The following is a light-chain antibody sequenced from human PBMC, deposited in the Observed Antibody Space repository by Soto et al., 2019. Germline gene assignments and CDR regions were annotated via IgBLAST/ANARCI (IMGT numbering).Light chain of an antibody. J-gene: IGKJ4*01. CDR3: QQYNNWPLT. CDR2: DAS. V-gene: IGKV3D-15*01. Sequence: EIVMTQSPATLSVSPGDRATLSCRASQSVDNDLAWYQQKPGQPPRLLIYDASTRATGIPARFSGSQSGTEVTLTISSLLSEDVAVYSCQQYNNWPLTFGGGTKVEIK. CDR1: QSVDND.